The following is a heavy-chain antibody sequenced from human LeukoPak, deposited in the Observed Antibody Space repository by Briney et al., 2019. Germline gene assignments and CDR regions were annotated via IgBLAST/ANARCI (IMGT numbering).Heavy chain of an antibody. CDR1: GFTLSSYW. CDR2: IKEDGGEK. D-gene: IGHD3-10*02. Sequence: GRSLRLSCAASGFTLSSYWMSWVRQAPGKGLEWVANIKEDGGEKYYVDSVKGRFTISRDNARNSLYLQMNSLRAEDPAVYYCAELGITMIGGVWGKGTTVTISS. CDR3: AELGITMIGGV. V-gene: IGHV3-7*01. J-gene: IGHJ6*04.